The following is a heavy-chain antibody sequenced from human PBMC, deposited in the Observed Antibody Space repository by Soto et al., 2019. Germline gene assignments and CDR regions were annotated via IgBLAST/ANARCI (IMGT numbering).Heavy chain of an antibody. J-gene: IGHJ4*02. V-gene: IGHV4-30-2*06. CDR1: GASISYGGYS. D-gene: IGHD5-12*01. CDR3: VRGCGNDPFEY. Sequence: QLRLQESGSGVVKTSESLSLTCTVFGASISYGGYSWSWIRQSPGRGLEWIGHITHLENTYFNPYFKSRVSMSIDRTKNHFALKVTSMTAADKGRYFCVRGCGNDPFEYWGQGILVTVSS. CDR2: ITHLENT.